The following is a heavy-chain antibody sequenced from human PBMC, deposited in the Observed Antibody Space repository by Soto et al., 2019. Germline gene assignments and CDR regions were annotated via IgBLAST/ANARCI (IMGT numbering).Heavy chain of an antibody. D-gene: IGHD4-17*01. V-gene: IGHV4-4*02. Sequence: SETLSLTCAVSGDSISSSFWWSWVRQPPGKGLEWIGEIYHTESTVYNPSLKSRVTISVDKSKNQFSLNLDSVTAADTAVYYCARYDFGTFDYWGRGILVTVS. CDR1: GDSISSSFW. CDR3: ARYDFGTFDY. J-gene: IGHJ4*02. CDR2: IYHTEST.